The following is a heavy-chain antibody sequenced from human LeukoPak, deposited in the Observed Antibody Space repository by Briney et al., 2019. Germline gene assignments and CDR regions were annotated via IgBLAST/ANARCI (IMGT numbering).Heavy chain of an antibody. D-gene: IGHD3-10*01. CDR2: IYVSGST. CDR1: GGSVSSVGDY. CDR3: ARGGYYGAFDY. J-gene: IGHJ4*02. V-gene: IGHV4-61*02. Sequence: SSETLSLTCTVSGGSVSSVGDYWNWIRQPAGRGLEWIGRIYVSGSTDYNPSLESRVSMSLDTSENQFSLKLSSVTAADTAVYYCARGGYYGAFDYWGQGTLVTVAS.